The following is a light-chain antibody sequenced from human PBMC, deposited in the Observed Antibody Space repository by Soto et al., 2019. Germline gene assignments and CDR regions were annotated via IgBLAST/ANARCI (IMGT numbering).Light chain of an antibody. V-gene: IGKV3-15*01. J-gene: IGKJ4*01. Sequence: EIVMTQSPATLPVSPGERATLSCRASQSVSSNLAWYQQKPGQAPRLRIYGASTRATGIPARFSGSGSGTEFTPSITGLQSEDFAVYYCQQYNNWRSLTFGGGTKVEIK. CDR3: QQYNNWRSLT. CDR2: GAS. CDR1: QSVSSN.